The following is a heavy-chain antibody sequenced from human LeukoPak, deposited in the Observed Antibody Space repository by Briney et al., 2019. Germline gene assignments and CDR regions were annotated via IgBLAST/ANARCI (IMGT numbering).Heavy chain of an antibody. D-gene: IGHD6-19*01. J-gene: IGHJ4*02. CDR1: GFTFSSYA. Sequence: GGSLRLSCAASGFTFSSYAMSWVRQAPGKGLEWVSAISGSGGSTYYADSVKGRFTISRDNSKNTLYLQMNSLRAEDTAVYHCAKDEIAVAGTYYFDYWGQGTLVTVSS. V-gene: IGHV3-23*01. CDR3: AKDEIAVAGTYYFDY. CDR2: ISGSGGST.